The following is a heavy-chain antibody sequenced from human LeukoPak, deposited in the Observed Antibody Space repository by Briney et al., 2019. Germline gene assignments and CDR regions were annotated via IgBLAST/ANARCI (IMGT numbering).Heavy chain of an antibody. CDR1: GYTFTSYG. D-gene: IGHD3-3*01. V-gene: IGHV1-18*01. CDR3: ARGLEWLTRRHTWFDP. Sequence: GASVKVSCKASGYTFTSYGISWVRQAPGQGLEWMGWISAYNGYTKYAQKFQGRVTMTRDTSTSTAYMELRSLRSDDTAVYYCARGLEWLTRRHTWFDPWGQGTLVTVSS. CDR2: ISAYNGYT. J-gene: IGHJ5*02.